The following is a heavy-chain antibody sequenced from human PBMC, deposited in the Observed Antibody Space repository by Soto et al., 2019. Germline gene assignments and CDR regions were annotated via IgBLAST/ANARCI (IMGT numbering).Heavy chain of an antibody. CDR3: AIAHPSEFHPYGMDV. V-gene: IGHV1-46*03. D-gene: IGHD2-21*01. CDR1: GYTFTSYY. Sequence: ASVKVSCKASGYTFTSYYMHWVRQAPGQGLEWMGIINPSGGSTSYAQKFQGRVTMTRDTSTSTVYMELSSLRSEDTAVYYCAIAHPSEFHPYGMDVWGQGTTVTVSS. J-gene: IGHJ6*02. CDR2: INPSGGST.